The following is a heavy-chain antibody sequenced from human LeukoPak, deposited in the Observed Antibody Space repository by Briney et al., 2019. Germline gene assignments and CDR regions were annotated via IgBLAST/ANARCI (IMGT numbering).Heavy chain of an antibody. CDR2: ISGSGGST. D-gene: IGHD3-10*01. J-gene: IGHJ4*02. CDR3: AKPSGSGSYSQGGAFDY. CDR1: GFTFSSYA. V-gene: IGHV3-23*01. Sequence: PGGSLRLSCAASGFTFSSYAMSWVRQAPGKGLEWVSAISGSGGSTYYADSVKGRFTISRDNSKNTLYLRMNSLRAEDTAVYYCAKPSGSGSYSQGGAFDYWGQGTLVTVSS.